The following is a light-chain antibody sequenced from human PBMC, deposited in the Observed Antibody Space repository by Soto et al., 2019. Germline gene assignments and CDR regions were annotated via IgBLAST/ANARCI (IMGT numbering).Light chain of an antibody. V-gene: IGKV3-20*01. CDR3: HQYGSSLLFT. CDR2: GAS. Sequence: EIVLTQSPGTLSLSPGERATLSCRASQSVSSSYLAWYQQKPGQAPRLLIYGASSRATGIPDRFSGSGSGTDFTLTISRLEPEALAVYYCHQYGSSLLFTFGPGTKVDIK. J-gene: IGKJ3*01. CDR1: QSVSSSY.